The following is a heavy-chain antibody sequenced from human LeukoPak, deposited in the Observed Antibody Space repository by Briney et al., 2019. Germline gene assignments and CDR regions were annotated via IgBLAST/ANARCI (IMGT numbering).Heavy chain of an antibody. CDR2: IRYDRRNQ. CDR3: AKGPRPRGYSGYDY. V-gene: IGHV3-30*02. J-gene: IGHJ4*02. CDR1: GFTFSSYG. D-gene: IGHD5-12*01. Sequence: PGGSLRLSCAASGFTFSSYGMHWVRQAPGKGLEWVAFIRYDRRNQYYADSVKGRFTISRDNSKNTLYLQMNSLRAEDTAVYYCAKGPRPRGYSGYDYWGQGTLVTVSS.